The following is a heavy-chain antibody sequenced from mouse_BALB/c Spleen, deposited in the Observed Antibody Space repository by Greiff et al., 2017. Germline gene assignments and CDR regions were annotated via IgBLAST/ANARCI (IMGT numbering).Heavy chain of an antibody. CDR3: ARWDYDSWFAY. CDR2: INPSSGYT. V-gene: IGHV1-4*02. Sequence: VQLQQSAAELARPGASVKMSCKASGYTFTSYTMHWVKQRPGQGLEWIGYINPSSGYTEYNQKFKDKTTLTADKSSSTAYMQLSSLTSEDSAVYYCARWDYDSWFAYWGQGTLVTVSA. J-gene: IGHJ3*01. D-gene: IGHD2-4*01. CDR1: GYTFTSYT.